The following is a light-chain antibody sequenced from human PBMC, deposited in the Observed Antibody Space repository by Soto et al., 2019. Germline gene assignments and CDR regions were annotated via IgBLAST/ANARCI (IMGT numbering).Light chain of an antibody. J-gene: IGLJ3*02. CDR2: EVR. Sequence: HSALTQPASVSGSAGQSITISCSGTMRDVGAYNLVSWYQQHPGTAPKLIIYEVRHRPSGISSRFSGSRSGNTASLTISGLQSEDEGDYDCSAYTARRTLVFGGGTKLTVL. V-gene: IGLV2-14*01. CDR1: MRDVGAYNL. CDR3: SAYTARRTLV.